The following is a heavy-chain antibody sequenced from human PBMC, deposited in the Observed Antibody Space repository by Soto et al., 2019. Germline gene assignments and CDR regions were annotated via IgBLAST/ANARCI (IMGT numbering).Heavy chain of an antibody. J-gene: IGHJ4*02. D-gene: IGHD1-26*01. Sequence: GGSLRLSCAASGFTFSSYAVSWVRQAPGKGLEWVSGISGSGGITYYADSVKGRFTISRDNSKNTLYLQLNSLRAEDTAVYYCAQSKVGATSNYFDYWGQGTLVTVSS. CDR1: GFTFSSYA. V-gene: IGHV3-23*01. CDR2: ISGSGGIT. CDR3: AQSKVGATSNYFDY.